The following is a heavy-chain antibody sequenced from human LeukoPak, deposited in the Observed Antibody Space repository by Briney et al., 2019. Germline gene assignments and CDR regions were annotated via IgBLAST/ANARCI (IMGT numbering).Heavy chain of an antibody. J-gene: IGHJ4*02. CDR3: ARGRDIVVVPAAMDSGDY. D-gene: IGHD2-2*01. V-gene: IGHV4-34*01. CDR2: INHSGST. Sequence: SETLSLTCAVYGGSFGGYYWSWIRQPPGKGLEWIGEINHSGSTNYNPSLKSRVTISVDTSKNQFSLKLSSVTAADTAVYYCARGRDIVVVPAAMDSGDYWGQGTLVTVSS. CDR1: GGSFGGYY.